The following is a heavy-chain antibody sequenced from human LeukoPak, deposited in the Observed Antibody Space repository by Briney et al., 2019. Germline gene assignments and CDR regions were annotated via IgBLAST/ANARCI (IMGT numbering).Heavy chain of an antibody. J-gene: IGHJ5*02. D-gene: IGHD2-15*01. V-gene: IGHV1-18*03. CDR1: GYTFTSYG. Sequence: ASVKVSCKASGYTFTSYGISWVRQAPGQGLEWMGWISAYNGSTNYAQKLQGRVTMTTDTSTSTAYMELRSLRSDDMAVYYCARVEEDIVVVVAAGDFNWFDPWGQGTLVTVSS. CDR3: ARVEEDIVVVVAAGDFNWFDP. CDR2: ISAYNGST.